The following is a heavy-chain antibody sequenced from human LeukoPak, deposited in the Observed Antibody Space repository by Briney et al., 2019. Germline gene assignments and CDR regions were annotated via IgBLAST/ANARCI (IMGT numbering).Heavy chain of an antibody. CDR3: ARDLMIETWELPNPYFDY. CDR1: GFTFSSYW. CDR2: IKQDGSEK. V-gene: IGHV3-7*01. D-gene: IGHD1-26*01. J-gene: IGHJ4*02. Sequence: PGGSLRLSCAASGFTFSSYWMSWVRQAPGKGLEWVANIKQDGSEKYYVDSVKGRFTISRDNAKNSLYLQMNSLRAEDTAVYYRARDLMIETWELPNPYFDYWGQGTLVTVSS.